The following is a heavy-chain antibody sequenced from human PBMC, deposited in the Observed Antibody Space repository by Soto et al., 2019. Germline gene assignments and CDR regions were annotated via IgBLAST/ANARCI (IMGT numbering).Heavy chain of an antibody. CDR1: GFTFSSYA. J-gene: IGHJ4*02. CDR2: ISGSGGST. V-gene: IGHV3-23*01. Sequence: GGSLRLSCAASGFTFSSYAMSWVRQAPGKGLEWVSAISGSGGSTYYADSVKGRFTISRDNSKNTLYLQMNSLRAEDTAVYYCAKVGLLWFGELPQEYYFDYWGQGTLVTVSS. CDR3: AKVGLLWFGELPQEYYFDY. D-gene: IGHD3-10*01.